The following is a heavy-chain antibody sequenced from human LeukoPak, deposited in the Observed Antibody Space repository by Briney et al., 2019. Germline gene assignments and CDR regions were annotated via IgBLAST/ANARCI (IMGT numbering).Heavy chain of an antibody. CDR3: ARDDGYGDY. CDR1: GYTFTGYY. J-gene: IGHJ4*02. V-gene: IGHV1-8*02. CDR2: MNPNSGNT. Sequence: GASVKVSCKASGYTFTGYYMHWVRQAPGQGLEWMGWMNPNSGNTGYAQKFQGRVTMTRNTSISTAYMELSSLRSEDTAVYYCARDDGYGDYWGQGTLVTVSS. D-gene: IGHD5-24*01.